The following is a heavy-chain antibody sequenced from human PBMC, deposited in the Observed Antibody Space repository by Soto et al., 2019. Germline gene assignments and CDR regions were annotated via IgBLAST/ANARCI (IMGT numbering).Heavy chain of an antibody. D-gene: IGHD6-13*01. V-gene: IGHV3-9*01. CDR2: ISWNSGSI. CDR3: AKDTSGIADAFDI. Sequence: HPGGSLRLSCAASGFTFDDYAMHWVRQAPGKGLEWVSGISWNSGSIGYADSVKGRFTISRDNAKNSLYLQMNSLRAEDTALYYCAKDTSGIADAFDIWGQGTMVTVS. CDR1: GFTFDDYA. J-gene: IGHJ3*02.